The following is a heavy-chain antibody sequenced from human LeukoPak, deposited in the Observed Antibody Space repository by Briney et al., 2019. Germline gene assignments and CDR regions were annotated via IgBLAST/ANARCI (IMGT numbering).Heavy chain of an antibody. J-gene: IGHJ4*02. CDR3: AKDAGYYDSSGYYYYFDY. CDR2: ISGSGGST. D-gene: IGHD3-22*01. CDR1: GFTFSRYG. Sequence: GGSLRLSCAASGFTFSRYGMSWVRQAPGKGLEWVSAISGSGGSTYYADSVKGRFTISRDNSKNTLYLQMNSLRAEDTAVYYCAKDAGYYDSSGYYYYFDYWGQGTLVTVSS. V-gene: IGHV3-23*01.